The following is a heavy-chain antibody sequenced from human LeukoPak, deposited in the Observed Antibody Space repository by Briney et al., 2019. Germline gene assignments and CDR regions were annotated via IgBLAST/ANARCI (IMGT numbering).Heavy chain of an antibody. J-gene: IGHJ4*02. D-gene: IGHD6-13*01. CDR1: GYTFTSYG. CDR3: ARYPLSYSSNWHYHFDY. CDR2: ISASNGNT. V-gene: IGHV1-18*01. Sequence: ASVKVSCKASGYTFTSYGVSWVRQAPGQGLEWMGWISASNGNTNYVQNLQDRVTMTTATSTSTAYMELRSLRSEDTAVYYCARYPLSYSSNWHYHFDYWGQGTLLTVSS.